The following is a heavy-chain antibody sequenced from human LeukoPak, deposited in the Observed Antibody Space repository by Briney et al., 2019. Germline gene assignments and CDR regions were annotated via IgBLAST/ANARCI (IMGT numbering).Heavy chain of an antibody. V-gene: IGHV3-7*01. CDR1: GFTFTDYW. CDR3: ARDEPDY. J-gene: IGHJ4*02. Sequence: PGGSLRLSCAASGFTFTDYWMTWVRQAPGKGLEWVANIKQDGSVKYYVDSVKGRFTISRDNAQNSLYLQMNSLRAEDTAVCYCARDEPDYWGQGTLVTVSS. CDR2: IKQDGSVK.